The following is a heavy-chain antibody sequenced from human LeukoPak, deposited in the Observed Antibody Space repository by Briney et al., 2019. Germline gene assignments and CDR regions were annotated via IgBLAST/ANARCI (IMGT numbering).Heavy chain of an antibody. D-gene: IGHD3-10*01. V-gene: IGHV4-59*01. Sequence: SETLSLTCTVSGGSIGSYYWSWIRQPPGKGLEWIGYIYYSGSTNYNPSLKSRVTISVDTSKNQFSLNLISVTAADTAVYYCARDPYGSGSSHFDYWGQGTLVTVSS. CDR3: ARDPYGSGSSHFDY. CDR1: GGSIGSYY. J-gene: IGHJ4*02. CDR2: IYYSGST.